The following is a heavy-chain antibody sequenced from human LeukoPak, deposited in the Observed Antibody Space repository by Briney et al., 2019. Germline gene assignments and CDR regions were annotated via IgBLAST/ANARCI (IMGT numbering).Heavy chain of an antibody. CDR2: IKQDGSEK. D-gene: IGHD3-22*01. J-gene: IGHJ4*02. CDR3: ARATGESSGSDYEYFDY. CDR1: GFTFSSYW. Sequence: GGSLRLSCAASGFTFSSYWMSWARQAPGKGLEWVANIKQDGSEKYYVDSVKGRFTISRDNAKNSLSLQMNSLRADDTAVYYCARATGESSGSDYEYFDYWGQGTLVTVSS. V-gene: IGHV3-7*01.